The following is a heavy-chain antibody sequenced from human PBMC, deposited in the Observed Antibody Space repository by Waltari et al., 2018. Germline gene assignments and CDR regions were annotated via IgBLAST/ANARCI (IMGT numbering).Heavy chain of an antibody. CDR2: IKQDGSEK. CDR3: ARDLLWFSPDY. V-gene: IGHV3-7*01. CDR1: GFTFSSYW. Sequence: EVQLVESGGGLVQPGGSLSLSCAASGFTFSSYWMTWVRQAPGKGLEWVANIKQDGSEKYYVDSVKGRFSISRDNAKNSLYLQMNSLRAEDTAVYYCARDLLWFSPDYWGQGTLVTVSS. D-gene: IGHD3-10*01. J-gene: IGHJ4*02.